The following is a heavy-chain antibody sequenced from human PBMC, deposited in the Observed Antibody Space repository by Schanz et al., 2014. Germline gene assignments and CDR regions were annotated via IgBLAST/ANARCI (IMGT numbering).Heavy chain of an antibody. CDR2: ISHDGYST. V-gene: IGHV3-23*01. CDR3: ARNVVATIGGYYDN. D-gene: IGHD5-12*01. CDR1: GFTFSSYA. Sequence: EVQLLESGGGLVQPGGSLRLSCAASGFTFSSYAMSWVRQAPGKGLEYVSAISHDGYSTYYADSVKGRFTISRDNSKNTLYLQMNSLRAEDTAVYYCARNVVATIGGYYDNWGQGTMVTVSS. J-gene: IGHJ4*03.